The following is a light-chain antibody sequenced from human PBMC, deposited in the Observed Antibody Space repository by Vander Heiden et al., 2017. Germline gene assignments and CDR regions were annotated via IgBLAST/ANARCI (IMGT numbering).Light chain of an antibody. Sequence: EIVMTQSPAILSVSPGERVSVSCRASETVASNLAWYQQKPGQAPRLLISGVSTRATGVPARFSGSGSGTEFNLTISNLEAEDFAVYYCQQYFVWWTFGQGTKVE. V-gene: IGKV3-15*01. CDR1: ETVASN. J-gene: IGKJ1*01. CDR3: QQYFVWWT. CDR2: GVS.